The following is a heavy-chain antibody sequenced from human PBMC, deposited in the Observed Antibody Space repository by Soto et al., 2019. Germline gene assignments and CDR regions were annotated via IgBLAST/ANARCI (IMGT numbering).Heavy chain of an antibody. CDR2: MNPNSGNT. CDR1: GYTFTSYE. Sequence: TVRVTGKTSGYTFTSYEINRVRPANGQGLEWMGWMNPNSGNTGYAQKFQGRVTMTRNTSIRTAYMELSSLRSEDTAVYYCARGQGVAAASDPWGQGTLVTVSS. CDR3: ARGQGVAAASDP. J-gene: IGHJ5*02. D-gene: IGHD6-13*01. V-gene: IGHV1-8*02.